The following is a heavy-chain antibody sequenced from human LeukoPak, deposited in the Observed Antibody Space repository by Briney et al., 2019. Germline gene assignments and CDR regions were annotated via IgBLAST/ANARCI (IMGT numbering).Heavy chain of an antibody. V-gene: IGHV1-8*01. D-gene: IGHD3-10*01. Sequence: GASVNVSRKASGHTFTSFDINWVRQATGQGLEWMGWMNPNSGNTGYAQKFQGRVTMTRNTSISTAYMELSSLYSEDTAVYYCASAPYYYGSGTYYSEYYFDYWGQGTLVIVSS. CDR2: MNPNSGNT. J-gene: IGHJ4*02. CDR3: ASAPYYYGSGTYYSEYYFDY. CDR1: GHTFTSFD.